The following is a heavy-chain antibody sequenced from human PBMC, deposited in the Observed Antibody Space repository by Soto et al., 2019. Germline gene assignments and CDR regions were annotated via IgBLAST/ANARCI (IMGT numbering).Heavy chain of an antibody. Sequence: GGSLRLSCAVSGFTFNFHALTWVRQAPGKGLEWVAAVSGSGDATYYADSVKGRFIISRDNSINTLYLPMNFLRADDTAVYHCAKSAATEDDSFYYGMDVWGQGTTVTVSS. CDR2: VSGSGDAT. J-gene: IGHJ6*02. CDR3: AKSAATEDDSFYYGMDV. V-gene: IGHV3-23*01. D-gene: IGHD6-25*01. CDR1: GFTFNFHA.